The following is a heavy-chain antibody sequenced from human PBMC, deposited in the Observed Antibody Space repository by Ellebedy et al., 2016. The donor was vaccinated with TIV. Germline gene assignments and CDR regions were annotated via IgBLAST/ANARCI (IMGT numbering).Heavy chain of an antibody. D-gene: IGHD3-3*01. CDR3: AKLPGRITISGYYYYGMDV. V-gene: IGHV3-30*18. Sequence: GESLKISXAASGFTFSYYYMSGVRQAPGKGLEWVAVISYDGSNKYYADSVKGRFTISRDNSKNTLYLQMNSLRAEDTAVYYCAKLPGRITISGYYYYGMDVWGQGTTVTVSS. CDR1: GFTFSYYY. CDR2: ISYDGSNK. J-gene: IGHJ6*02.